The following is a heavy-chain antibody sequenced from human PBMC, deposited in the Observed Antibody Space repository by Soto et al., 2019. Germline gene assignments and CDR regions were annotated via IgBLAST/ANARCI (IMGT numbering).Heavy chain of an antibody. CDR2: IIPIFGTA. CDR3: ARDMRATTGTDGGAFDI. J-gene: IGHJ3*02. CDR1: GGTFSSYA. V-gene: IGHV1-69*01. D-gene: IGHD4-17*01. Sequence: QVQLVQSGAEVKKPGSSVKVSCKASGGTFSSYAISWVRQAPGQGLEWMGGIIPIFGTANYAQKFQGRGTITADESTSTAYMELSSLRSEDTAVYYCARDMRATTGTDGGAFDIWGQGTMVTVSS.